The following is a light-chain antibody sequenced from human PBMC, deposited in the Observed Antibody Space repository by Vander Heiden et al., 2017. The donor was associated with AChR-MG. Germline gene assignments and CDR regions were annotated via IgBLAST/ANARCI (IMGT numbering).Light chain of an antibody. CDR3: QHYGSSPKT. V-gene: IGKV3-20*01. CDR2: GAS. J-gene: IGKJ1*01. CDR1: QSVSSSY. Sequence: ELVLTQSPGTLSLSPGERATLPCRASQSVSSSYLAWYQQKPGQAPRLLIFGASSRATGIPDRFSGSGSGTDFTLTSSRLEPEDFAVYYCQHYGSSPKTFGQGTKVEIK.